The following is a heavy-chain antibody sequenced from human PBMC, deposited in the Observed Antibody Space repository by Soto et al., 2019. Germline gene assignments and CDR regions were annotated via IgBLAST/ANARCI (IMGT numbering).Heavy chain of an antibody. Sequence: GGALRLSCAASGFTFSRFDMHWVRQVTGKGLEWVSTIGSAGDTYYSASVRGRFTISRGNAKNSLYLQMNSLRAGDTAVYYCARGDEGLYDYGMDVWGQGTTVTVSS. CDR1: GFTFSRFD. J-gene: IGHJ6*02. CDR2: IGSAGDT. CDR3: ARGDEGLYDYGMDV. D-gene: IGHD2-21*02. V-gene: IGHV3-13*01.